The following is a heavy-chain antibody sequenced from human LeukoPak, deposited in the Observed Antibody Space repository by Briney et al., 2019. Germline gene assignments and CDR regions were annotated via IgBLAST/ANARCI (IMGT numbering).Heavy chain of an antibody. Sequence: GGSLRLSCAASGFTLKNYGMSWVRQAPGKGLEWVSSISTSSSYIHYADSVKGRFTISRDNAKNSLYLQMNSLRAEDTAVYYCARGTLNIPGEHGAFDYWGQGTLVTVSS. CDR2: ISTSSSYI. V-gene: IGHV3-21*01. CDR3: ARGTLNIPGEHGAFDY. CDR1: GFTLKNYG. J-gene: IGHJ4*02. D-gene: IGHD1-14*01.